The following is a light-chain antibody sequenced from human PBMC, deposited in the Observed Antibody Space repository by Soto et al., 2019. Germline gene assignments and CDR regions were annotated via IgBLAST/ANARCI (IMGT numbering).Light chain of an antibody. CDR2: DVN. CDR3: SSHSSSSTLVV. J-gene: IGLJ2*01. V-gene: IGLV2-14*03. CDR1: SSDVGGYNY. Sequence: QSVRSQPASMSGSPGQSITISCTGTSSDVGGYNYVSWYRQYPGKAPKLIIYDVNNRPSEVSNRFSGSKSGNTASLTISGLQAEDEADYYCSSHSSSSTLVVFGGGTKVTVL.